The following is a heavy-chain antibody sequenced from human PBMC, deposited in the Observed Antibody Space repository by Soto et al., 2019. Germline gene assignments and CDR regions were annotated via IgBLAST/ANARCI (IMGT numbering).Heavy chain of an antibody. CDR3: ARGKDY. CDR2: MYHSGST. V-gene: IGHV4-30-2*01. Sequence: PSETLSLTCAVSGGSISSGGYSWSWVRQPPGKGLEWIGYMYHSGSTYYNPSLKSRVTISIDRSKNQFSLKLSSVTAADTAVYYCARGKDYWGQGILVTVSS. CDR1: GGSISSGGYS. J-gene: IGHJ4*02.